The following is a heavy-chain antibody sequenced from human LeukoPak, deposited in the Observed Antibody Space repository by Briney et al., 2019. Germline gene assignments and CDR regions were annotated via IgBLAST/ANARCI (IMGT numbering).Heavy chain of an antibody. CDR2: IRSSDGAI. Sequence: PWGSLRLSCAASGFTFRLYSMNWVRQAPGKGLEWVSYIRSSDGAIAYADSVKGRFTISRDDAKNSLYLQMNSLRDEDTAVYYCARDRDWAFDYWGQGTLITVSS. CDR3: ARDRDWAFDY. V-gene: IGHV3-48*02. J-gene: IGHJ4*02. CDR1: GFTFRLYS. D-gene: IGHD3-9*01.